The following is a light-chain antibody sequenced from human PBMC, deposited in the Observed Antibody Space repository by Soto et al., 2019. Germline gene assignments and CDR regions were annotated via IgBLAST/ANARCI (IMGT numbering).Light chain of an antibody. CDR1: QFLVYSDGITY. CDR2: NVS. CDR3: MQGTHWTYT. V-gene: IGKV2-30*01. Sequence: VVMTQSPLSLPVTLGQPASISCRSIQFLVYSDGITYLNWFQQRPGQPPRRLIYNVSNRDSGVPDRFSGSGSGTDFTLKLSRVEDEDIGVNDGMQGTHWTYTFGGGTKVDIK. J-gene: IGKJ4*01.